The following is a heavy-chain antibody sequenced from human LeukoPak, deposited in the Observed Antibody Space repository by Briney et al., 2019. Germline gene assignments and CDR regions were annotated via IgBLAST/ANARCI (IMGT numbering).Heavy chain of an antibody. CDR3: VRTEQLTIFGVVIDYYYYGMDV. Sequence: GGSLRLSCAASGFTFSSYGMHWVRQAPGKGLEWVAVIWYDGSNKYYADSVKGRFTISRDNSKNTLYLQMNSLRAEDTAVYYCVRTEQLTIFGVVIDYYYYGMDVWGQGTTVTVSS. CDR2: IWYDGSNK. D-gene: IGHD3-3*01. CDR1: GFTFSSYG. V-gene: IGHV3-33*01. J-gene: IGHJ6*02.